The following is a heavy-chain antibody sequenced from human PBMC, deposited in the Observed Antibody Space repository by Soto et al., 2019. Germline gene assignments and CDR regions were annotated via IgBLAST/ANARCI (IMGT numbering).Heavy chain of an antibody. D-gene: IGHD3-22*01. Sequence: HGESLKISCKGSGYSFTSYWFGWVRQMPGKGLEWMGIIYPGDSDTRYSPSFQGQVTISADKSISTAYLQWSSLKASDTAMYYCARHKEYYYDSSGYYDYWGQGTLVTVSS. V-gene: IGHV5-51*01. CDR3: ARHKEYYYDSSGYYDY. CDR2: IYPGDSDT. CDR1: GYSFTSYW. J-gene: IGHJ4*02.